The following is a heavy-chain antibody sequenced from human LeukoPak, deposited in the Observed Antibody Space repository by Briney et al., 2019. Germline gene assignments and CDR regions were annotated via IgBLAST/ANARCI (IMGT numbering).Heavy chain of an antibody. V-gene: IGHV3-23*01. CDR2: ISGSGGST. CDR1: GFTFSSYA. D-gene: IGHD4-23*01. CDR3: AITPATVVKPADY. J-gene: IGHJ4*02. Sequence: GGSLRLSCAASGFTFSSYAMSWVRQAPGKGLEWASAISGSGGSTYYADSVKGRFTISRDNSKNTLYLQMNSLRAEDTAVYYCAITPATVVKPADYWGQGTLVTVSS.